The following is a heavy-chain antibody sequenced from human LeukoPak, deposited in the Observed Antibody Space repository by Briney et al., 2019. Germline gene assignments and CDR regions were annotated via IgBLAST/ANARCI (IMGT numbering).Heavy chain of an antibody. J-gene: IGHJ6*02. V-gene: IGHV3-30*09. CDR1: GFTFSTYP. Sequence: GGSLRLSCAASGFTFSTYPMHWVRQAPGKVLEWVASISYDGSDKVFPDSVKGRFAISRDNSNNTLYLQMNSLRPEDTAVYFRARDRVAVYCSGGNCQPRYYYYDMDVWGQGTTVTVSS. CDR3: ARDRVAVYCSGGNCQPRYYYYDMDV. CDR2: ISYDGSDK. D-gene: IGHD2-15*01.